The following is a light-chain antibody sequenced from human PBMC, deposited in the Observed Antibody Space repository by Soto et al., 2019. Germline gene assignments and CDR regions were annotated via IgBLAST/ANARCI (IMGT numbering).Light chain of an antibody. CDR3: QQYNSYPWT. V-gene: IGKV1-5*03. CDR2: KAS. Sequence: DIQMTQSPSTLSASVGDRVTITCRASKSISSWLAWYQQKPGKDPKLLIYKASSLESGVPSRFSGSGSGTELTLTINSLQPDDFATYYSQQYNSYPWTFGQGTKVEIK. CDR1: KSISSW. J-gene: IGKJ1*01.